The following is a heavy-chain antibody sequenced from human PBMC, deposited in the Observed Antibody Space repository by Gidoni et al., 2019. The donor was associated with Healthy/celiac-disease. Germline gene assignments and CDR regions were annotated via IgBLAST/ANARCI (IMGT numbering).Heavy chain of an antibody. CDR3: ARGVGVPPRIYFQH. Sequence: EVQLVESGGGLVQPGGSLRLSCAASGFTFSSYWMSWVRQAPGKGLEWVANIKQDGSEKYYVDSVKGRFTISRDNAKNSLYLQMNSLRAEDTAVYYCARGVGVPPRIYFQHWGQGTLVTVSS. CDR1: GFTFSSYW. D-gene: IGHD3-3*01. V-gene: IGHV3-7*03. CDR2: IKQDGSEK. J-gene: IGHJ1*01.